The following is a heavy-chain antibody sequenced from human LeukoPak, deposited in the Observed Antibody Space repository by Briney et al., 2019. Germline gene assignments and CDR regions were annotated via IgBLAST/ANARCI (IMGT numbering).Heavy chain of an antibody. CDR2: INHSGST. J-gene: IGHJ4*02. D-gene: IGHD6-19*01. Sequence: PSETLSLTCAVYGGSFSGYYWSWIRQPPGKGLEWIGEINHSGSTNYNPSLKSRVTISVDTSKNQFSLKLSSVTAADTAVYYCARRDSSGWYIDYWGQGTLVTVSS. V-gene: IGHV4-34*01. CDR3: ARRDSSGWYIDY. CDR1: GGSFSGYY.